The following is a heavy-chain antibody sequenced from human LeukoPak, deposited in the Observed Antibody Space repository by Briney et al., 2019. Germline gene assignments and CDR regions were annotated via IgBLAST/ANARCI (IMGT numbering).Heavy chain of an antibody. Sequence: GGSLRLSCAASGFIFSRYAMTWVRQAPGKGLEWVSGISGSGTGTYYADSVKGRFTISRDNSKNTLYLQMNSLRAEDTAVYYCAKEGPQAVGATTAFDYWGQGTLVTVSS. D-gene: IGHD1-26*01. V-gene: IGHV3-23*01. J-gene: IGHJ4*02. CDR1: GFIFSRYA. CDR3: AKEGPQAVGATTAFDY. CDR2: ISGSGTGT.